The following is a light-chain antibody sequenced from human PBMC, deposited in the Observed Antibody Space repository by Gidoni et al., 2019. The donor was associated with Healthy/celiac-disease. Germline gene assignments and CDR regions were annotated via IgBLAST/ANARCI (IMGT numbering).Light chain of an antibody. J-gene: IGKJ1*01. CDR1: QSISSC. V-gene: IGKV1-5*01. CDR2: DAS. CDR3: QQYNSYSRT. Sequence: DIQMTQCPSTLSASVGDRVTITCRASQSISSCVAWYQQKPGKAPKLLIYDASSLESGVPSRFSGSGSGTEFTLTISSLQPDDFATYYCQQYNSYSRTFXQXTKVEIK.